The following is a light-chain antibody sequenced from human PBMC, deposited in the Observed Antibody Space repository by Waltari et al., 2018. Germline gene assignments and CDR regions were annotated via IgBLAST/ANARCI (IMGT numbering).Light chain of an antibody. CDR1: NRDVGSYDY. V-gene: IGLV2-14*01. J-gene: IGLJ1*01. Sequence: QSALTQPASVSGSPGQSITISCTGTNRDVGSYDYVSWYQQYPGKAPKLLIYEVNNRPSGVSSRFSGSKSGNTASLTISVLQADDESDYYCSSYRSTSTLYVFGTGTKVTVL. CDR2: EVN. CDR3: SSYRSTSTLYV.